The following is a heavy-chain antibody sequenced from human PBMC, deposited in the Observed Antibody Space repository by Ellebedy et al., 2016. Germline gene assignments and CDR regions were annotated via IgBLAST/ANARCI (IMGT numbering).Heavy chain of an antibody. CDR2: ISYDGSNK. CDR1: GFTFSSYA. D-gene: IGHD2-15*01. V-gene: IGHV3-30-3*01. CDR3: ARDGYCSGGSCPNHSDYYYYYGMDV. J-gene: IGHJ6*02. Sequence: GGSLRLXXAASGFTFSSYAMHWVRQAPGKGLEWVAVISYDGSNKYYADSVKGRFTISRDNSKNTLYLQMNSLRAEDTAVYYCARDGYCSGGSCPNHSDYYYYYGMDVWGQGTTVTVSS.